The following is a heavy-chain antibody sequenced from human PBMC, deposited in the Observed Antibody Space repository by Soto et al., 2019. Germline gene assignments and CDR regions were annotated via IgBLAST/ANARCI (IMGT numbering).Heavy chain of an antibody. Sequence: EVQLVESGGGLVQPGRSLRLSCAASGFTFDDYAMHWVRQAPGKGLEWVSGISWNSGSIGYADSVKGRFTISRDNAKNSLYLQMNSLRAEDTALYYCAIIGALLATIQLYYYMDVWGKGTTVTVSS. CDR2: ISWNSGSI. CDR3: AIIGALLATIQLYYYMDV. D-gene: IGHD5-12*01. V-gene: IGHV3-9*01. J-gene: IGHJ6*03. CDR1: GFTFDDYA.